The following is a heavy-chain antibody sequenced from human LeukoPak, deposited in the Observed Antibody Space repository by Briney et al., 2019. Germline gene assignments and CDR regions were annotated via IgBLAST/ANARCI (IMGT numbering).Heavy chain of an antibody. Sequence: SETLSLTCTVSGCSISSGYYWGWIRQPPGKGLEWIGSIYHSGSTYYNPSLKSRVTISVDTSKNQFSLKLSSVTAADTAVYYCARSLSGSSGAISYWGQGTLVTVSS. V-gene: IGHV4-38-2*02. CDR3: ARSLSGSSGAISY. J-gene: IGHJ4*02. CDR2: IYHSGST. D-gene: IGHD1-26*01. CDR1: GCSISSGYY.